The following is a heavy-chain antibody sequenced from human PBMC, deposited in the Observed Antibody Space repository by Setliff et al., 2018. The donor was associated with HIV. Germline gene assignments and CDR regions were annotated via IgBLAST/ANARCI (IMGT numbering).Heavy chain of an antibody. Sequence: SETLSLTCAVSSYSISSGYYWGWIRQPPGKGLEWIGNIYHSGGTNYNPSLKSRVTMSIDTSKNQFSLNVSSVTAADTAVYYCARGWGHDGFDFWGQGTMVTVSS. CDR3: ARGWGHDGFDF. V-gene: IGHV4-38-2*01. CDR2: IYHSGGT. J-gene: IGHJ3*01. CDR1: SYSISSGYY. D-gene: IGHD6-19*01.